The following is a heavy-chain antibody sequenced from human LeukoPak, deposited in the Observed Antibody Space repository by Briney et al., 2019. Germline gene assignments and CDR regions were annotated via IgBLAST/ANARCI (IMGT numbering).Heavy chain of an antibody. Sequence: GESLKISCKGSGYTFSSNWIGWVRQMPGKGLEWMGIIYPGDSDTRYSPSFQGQVTISADKSSSTAYLQWSGLKASDTAMYYCARHRVGIYSRNHAFDIWGQGTMVTVSS. CDR1: GYTFSSNW. D-gene: IGHD1-26*01. J-gene: IGHJ3*02. CDR2: IYPGDSDT. CDR3: ARHRVGIYSRNHAFDI. V-gene: IGHV5-51*01.